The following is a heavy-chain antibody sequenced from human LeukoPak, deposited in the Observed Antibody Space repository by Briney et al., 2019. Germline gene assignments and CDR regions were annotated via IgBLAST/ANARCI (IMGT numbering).Heavy chain of an antibody. D-gene: IGHD3-22*01. J-gene: IGHJ4*02. CDR2: INPNSGGT. Sequence: GASVKVSCKASGYTFTVYYMHWVRQAPGQGLEWMGWINPNSGGTNYTQKFQGRVTMTRDTSISTAYMELSRLRSDDTAVYYCAREDYYDSSGYQRFEFDYWGQGTLVTVSS. V-gene: IGHV1-2*02. CDR1: GYTFTVYY. CDR3: AREDYYDSSGYQRFEFDY.